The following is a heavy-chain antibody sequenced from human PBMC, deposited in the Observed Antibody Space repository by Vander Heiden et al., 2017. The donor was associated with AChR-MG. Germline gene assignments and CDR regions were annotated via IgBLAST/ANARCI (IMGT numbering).Heavy chain of an antibody. Sequence: EVQLVESGGGLVRPGGSLRLSCAASGFTFSSYWVSWVRQAPGKGLEWVANIKQDGSEKYYVDSVKGRFTISRDNAKNSLYLQMNSLRAEDTAVYYCAREDDSSGYYSGDSWFDPWGQGTLVTVSS. CDR1: GFTFSSYW. CDR3: AREDDSSGYYSGDSWFDP. V-gene: IGHV3-7*03. D-gene: IGHD3-22*01. J-gene: IGHJ5*02. CDR2: IKQDGSEK.